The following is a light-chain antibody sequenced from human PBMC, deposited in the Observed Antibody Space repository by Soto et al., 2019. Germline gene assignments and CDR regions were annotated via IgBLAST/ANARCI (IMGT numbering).Light chain of an antibody. J-gene: IGLJ3*02. CDR1: SGHSSYT. CDR3: QTWGTDIGV. Sequence: QSVLTQSPSASASLGASVKLTCTLSSGHSSYTIAWHQQQPEKGPRFLMKLKSDGSHTKGDDIPDRFSGSSSGADRFLSIAGLQSEDEADCYCQTWGTDIGVFGGGTKLTVL. CDR2: LKSDGSH. V-gene: IGLV4-69*01.